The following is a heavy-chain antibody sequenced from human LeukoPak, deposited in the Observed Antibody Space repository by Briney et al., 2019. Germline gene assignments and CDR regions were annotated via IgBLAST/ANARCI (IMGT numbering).Heavy chain of an antibody. CDR2: ISGSGGST. D-gene: IGHD3-22*01. V-gene: IGHV3-23*01. J-gene: IGHJ4*02. CDR3: AKSAVLGSSGYYAN. CDR1: GFTFSSYA. Sequence: GGSLRLSCAASGFTFSSYAMSWVRQAPGKGLEWVSAISGSGGSTYHADSVKGRFTISRDNSKNTLYLQMNSLRAEDTAVYYCAKSAVLGSSGYYANWGQGTLVTVSS.